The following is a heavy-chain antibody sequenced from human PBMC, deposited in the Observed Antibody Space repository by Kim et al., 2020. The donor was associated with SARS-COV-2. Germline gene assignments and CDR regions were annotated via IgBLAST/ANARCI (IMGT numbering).Heavy chain of an antibody. CDR3: ARDYIAALGPWYYGMDV. CDR1: GGSISSGGYY. D-gene: IGHD2-15*01. V-gene: IGHV4-31*03. Sequence: SETLSLTCTVSGGSISSGGYYWSWIRQHPGKGLEWIGYIYYSGSTYYNPSLKSRVTISVDTSKNQFSLKLSSVTAADTAVYYCARDYIAALGPWYYGMDVWGQGTTVTVSS. J-gene: IGHJ6*02. CDR2: IYYSGST.